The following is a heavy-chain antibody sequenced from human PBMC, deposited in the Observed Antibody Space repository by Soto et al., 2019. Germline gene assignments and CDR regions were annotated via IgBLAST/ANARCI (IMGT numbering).Heavy chain of an antibody. Sequence: GESLKISCKASGYSFTTDWIGWVRQMPGKGLEWMGIIYPGDSDTRYSPSFQGQVTVSADKSISTAYLQWSSLKASDTAMYYCARYWHSYSSNYFYYGMDVWGQGTTVTVSS. CDR3: ARYWHSYSSNYFYYGMDV. D-gene: IGHD5-18*01. CDR2: IYPGDSDT. CDR1: GYSFTTDW. V-gene: IGHV5-51*01. J-gene: IGHJ6*02.